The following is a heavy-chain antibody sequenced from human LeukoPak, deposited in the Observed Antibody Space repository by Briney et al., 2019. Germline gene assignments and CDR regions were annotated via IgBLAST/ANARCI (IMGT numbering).Heavy chain of an antibody. CDR3: AIGHSNSDY. Sequence: SGTLSLTCVVPGVSISSSNWWSWVRQPPGKGLEWIGEIYDSGSTNYNPSLKSRVTISVDKSRNQFSLRLTSVTAADTAVYFCAIGHSNSDYWGQGTLVTVSS. J-gene: IGHJ4*02. D-gene: IGHD5-18*01. CDR2: IYDSGST. V-gene: IGHV4-4*02. CDR1: GVSISSSNW.